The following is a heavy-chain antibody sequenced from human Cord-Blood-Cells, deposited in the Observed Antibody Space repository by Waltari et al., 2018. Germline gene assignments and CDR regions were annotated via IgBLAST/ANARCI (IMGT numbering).Heavy chain of an antibody. J-gene: IGHJ2*01. D-gene: IGHD2-15*01. CDR3: ARDRNLRPNVVWYFDL. CDR1: GGTFSIYA. V-gene: IGHV1-69*01. Sequence: QVQLVQSGAEVKKPGSSVKVSCKSSGGTFSIYACSWVRQALVLGLEWMGGIIPIFGTANYAQKFRGRVTITADESTRTAYMGLSILRSEDTAVYYCARDRNLRPNVVWYFDLWGRGTLVTVSS. CDR2: IIPIFGTA.